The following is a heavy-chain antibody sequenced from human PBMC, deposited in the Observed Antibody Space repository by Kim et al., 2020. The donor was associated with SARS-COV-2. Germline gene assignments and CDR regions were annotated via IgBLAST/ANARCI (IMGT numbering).Heavy chain of an antibody. V-gene: IGHV3-11*06. CDR3: ARGEWELSWFDP. Sequence: GGSLRLSCAASGFTFSDYYMSWIRQAPGKGLEWVSYISSSSSYTNYADSVKGRFTISRDNAKNSLYLQMNSLRAEDTAVYYCARGEWELSWFDPWGQGTLVTVSS. D-gene: IGHD1-26*01. J-gene: IGHJ5*02. CDR2: ISSSSSYT. CDR1: GFTFSDYY.